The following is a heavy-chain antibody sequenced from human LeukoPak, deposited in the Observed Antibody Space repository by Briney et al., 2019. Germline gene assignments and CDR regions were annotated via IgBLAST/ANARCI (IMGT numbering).Heavy chain of an antibody. J-gene: IGHJ5*02. V-gene: IGHV1-69*04. D-gene: IGHD4-17*01. CDR3: ARGHDYGDLFDP. Sequence: ASVKVSCKASGGTFSSYAISWVRQAPGQGLEWMGRIIPILGIANYAQKFQGRVTITADKSTSTAYMELSSLRSEDTAVYYYARGHDYGDLFDPWGQGTLVTVSS. CDR1: GGTFSSYA. CDR2: IIPILGIA.